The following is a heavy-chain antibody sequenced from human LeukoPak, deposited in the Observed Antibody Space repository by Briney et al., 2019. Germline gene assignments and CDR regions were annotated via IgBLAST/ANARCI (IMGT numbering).Heavy chain of an antibody. CDR3: ARVGVVVPADPYFDY. CDR1: GYTFTGYY. J-gene: IGHJ4*02. D-gene: IGHD2-2*01. Sequence: ASVKVSCKASGYTFTGYYMHWVRQAPGQGLEWMGWINPNSGGTNYAQKFQGSVTMTRDTSISTAYMELSRLRSDDTAVYYCARVGVVVPADPYFDYWGQGTLVTVSS. CDR2: INPNSGGT. V-gene: IGHV1-2*02.